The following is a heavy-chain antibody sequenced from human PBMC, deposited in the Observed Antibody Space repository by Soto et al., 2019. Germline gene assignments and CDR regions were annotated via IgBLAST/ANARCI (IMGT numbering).Heavy chain of an antibody. D-gene: IGHD6-19*01. J-gene: IGHJ6*02. CDR1: GFTFSSDA. CDR3: ARDTIAVAGPNLYYYGMDV. CDR2: ISYEGSNK. V-gene: IGHV3-30-3*01. Sequence: GGSLRLSCAASGFTFSSDAMHWVRQAPGKGLEWEAAISYEGSNKYYADSVKGRFTISRDNSKNTRDLQMNSLRAEDTAVYYGARDTIAVAGPNLYYYGMDVWGQGTTVTVSS.